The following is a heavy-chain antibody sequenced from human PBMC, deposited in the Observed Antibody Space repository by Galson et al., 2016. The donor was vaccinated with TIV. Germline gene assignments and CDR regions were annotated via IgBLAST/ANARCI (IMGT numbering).Heavy chain of an antibody. V-gene: IGHV3-74*01. Sequence: SLRLSCAASGFTFSSYWMHWVRQAPGKGLEGVARVNNDGSNTRYVDSVKGRFTISRDNAKKTLYLQMNSLRVDDTAVYYCARVSGMYTRFYYYYMDVWGEGTTVTVSS. CDR1: GFTFSSYW. D-gene: IGHD1-26*01. CDR3: ARVSGMYTRFYYYYMDV. CDR2: VNNDGSNT. J-gene: IGHJ6*03.